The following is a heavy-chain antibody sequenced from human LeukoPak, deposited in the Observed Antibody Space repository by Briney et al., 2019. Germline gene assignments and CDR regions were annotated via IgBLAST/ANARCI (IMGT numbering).Heavy chain of an antibody. D-gene: IGHD3-10*01. J-gene: IGHJ5*01. Sequence: SETLSLTCTVSGDSISSGSYYWSWIRQPAGKGLEWIGRISTSGTTNYNPSFKSRVTISVDTSKNQFSLRLSSVTAADTAVYYCATDGMVRGPDAWFDSWGQGTLVTVSS. CDR2: ISTSGTT. V-gene: IGHV4-61*02. CDR3: ATDGMVRGPDAWFDS. CDR1: GDSISSGSYY.